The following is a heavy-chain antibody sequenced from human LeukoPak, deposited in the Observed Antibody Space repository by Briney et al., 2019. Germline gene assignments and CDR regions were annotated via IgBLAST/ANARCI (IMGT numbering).Heavy chain of an antibody. D-gene: IGHD3-10*02. J-gene: IGHJ6*04. CDR1: GFTFSSYE. CDR3: AELGITMIGGV. CDR2: ISSSVSTI. V-gene: IGHV3-48*03. Sequence: GGSLRLSCAASGFTFSSYEMNWVRQAPGKGLEGVSYISSSVSTIYYADSVKGRFTISRDNAKNSLYLQMNSLRAEDTAVYYCAELGITMIGGVWGKGTTVTISS.